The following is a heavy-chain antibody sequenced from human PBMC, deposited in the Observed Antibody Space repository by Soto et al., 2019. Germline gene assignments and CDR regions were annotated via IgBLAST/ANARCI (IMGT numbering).Heavy chain of an antibody. CDR2: IFPGDSDT. J-gene: IGHJ4*02. Sequence: GESLKISCKAIGYTFTNYWIGWVRQTPGKGLEWVGIIFPGDSDTRYNPSFEGQVTVSADESISTAYLQWNTLKASDTAMYYCVRPNFGALTHFDLWGQGTLVTVSS. CDR1: GYTFTNYW. V-gene: IGHV5-51*01. D-gene: IGHD3-16*01. CDR3: VRPNFGALTHFDL.